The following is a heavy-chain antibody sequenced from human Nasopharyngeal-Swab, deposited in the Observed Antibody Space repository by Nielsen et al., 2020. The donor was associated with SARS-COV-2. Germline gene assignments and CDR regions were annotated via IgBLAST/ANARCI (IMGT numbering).Heavy chain of an antibody. D-gene: IGHD1-26*01. Sequence: GESLKISCAASGFTFSEYAFHWVRQAPGKGLEWVSVISARGESTHYADSVKGRFSISRVDSRETVYLQMDSLRAEDTAVYYCARDPSFVGSLEFDQWGRGTLVTVSS. CDR3: ARDPSFVGSLEFDQ. CDR2: ISARGEST. J-gene: IGHJ4*02. V-gene: IGHV3-23*01. CDR1: GFTFSEYA.